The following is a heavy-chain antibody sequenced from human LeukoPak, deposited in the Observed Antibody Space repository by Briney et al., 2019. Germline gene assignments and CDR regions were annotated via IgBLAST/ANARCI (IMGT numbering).Heavy chain of an antibody. CDR3: ATASGTYTITY. D-gene: IGHD3-16*01. V-gene: IGHV3-30*03. CDR1: GFTFSSYG. CDR2: ISYDGSNK. J-gene: IGHJ4*02. Sequence: GRSLRLSCAASGFTFSSYGMHWVRQAPGKGLEWVAVISYDGSNKYYEDSVKGRFTISRDNSKNTLYLEVNSLRVEDTAVYYCATASGTYTITYWGQGTLVTVPS.